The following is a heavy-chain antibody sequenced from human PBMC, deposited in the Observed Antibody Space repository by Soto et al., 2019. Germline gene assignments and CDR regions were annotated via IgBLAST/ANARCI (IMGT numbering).Heavy chain of an antibody. CDR3: ARVWGRERAPDY. CDR1: GGSFSGYY. Sequence: QVQLQQWGAGLLKPSETLSLTCAVYGGSFSGYYWSWIRQPPGKGLEWIGEINHSGSTNYNPSLKSRVTISVDTSKNQFSLKLSSVTAADTAVYYCARVWGRERAPDYWGQGTLVTVSS. D-gene: IGHD7-27*01. CDR2: INHSGST. J-gene: IGHJ4*02. V-gene: IGHV4-34*01.